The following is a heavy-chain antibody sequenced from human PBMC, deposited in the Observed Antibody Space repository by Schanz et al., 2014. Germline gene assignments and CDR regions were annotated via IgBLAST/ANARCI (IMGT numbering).Heavy chain of an antibody. Sequence: VQLVESGGGVVQPGRSLRLSCAASGFTFSTHAMHWVRQAPGKGLEWVALVSSDGNNDYYTDSVKGRFTISRDNSKTPVRLQRTSLRAEETAIYCWSKQHIVRGAIYLNWLDSWGQEPWSPSPQ. D-gene: IGHD2-21*01. CDR3: SKQHIVRGAIYLNWLDS. CDR1: GFTFSTHA. J-gene: IGHJ5*01. V-gene: IGHV3-30*18. CDR2: VSSDGNND.